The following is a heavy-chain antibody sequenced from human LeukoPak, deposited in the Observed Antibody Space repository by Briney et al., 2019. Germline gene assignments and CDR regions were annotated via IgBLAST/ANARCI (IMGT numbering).Heavy chain of an antibody. J-gene: IGHJ6*03. CDR1: GGSISSYY. D-gene: IGHD6-13*01. Sequence: PSETLSLTCTVSGGSISSYYWSWIRQPAGKGLEWIGRIYTSGSTNYNPSLKSRVTMSVDTSKNQFSLKLSSVTAADTAVYYCAREQQLADPDYYYYYMDVWGKGTTVTISS. CDR3: AREQQLADPDYYYYYMDV. CDR2: IYTSGST. V-gene: IGHV4-4*07.